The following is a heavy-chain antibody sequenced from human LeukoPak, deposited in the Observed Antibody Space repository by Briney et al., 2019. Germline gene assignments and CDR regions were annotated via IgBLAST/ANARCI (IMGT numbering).Heavy chain of an antibody. CDR2: IYFGDSDP. V-gene: IGHV5-51*01. D-gene: IGHD6-13*01. Sequence: GESLKISCKGSGYSFTSYWIGWLRQMPGKGLEWMGVIYFGDSDPRYSPSFQGQVTISADKSITTAYLQWSSLKASDTAMYYCARSTGSSSSWEFDYWDQGTPVTVSS. J-gene: IGHJ4*02. CDR3: ARSTGSSSSWEFDY. CDR1: GYSFTSYW.